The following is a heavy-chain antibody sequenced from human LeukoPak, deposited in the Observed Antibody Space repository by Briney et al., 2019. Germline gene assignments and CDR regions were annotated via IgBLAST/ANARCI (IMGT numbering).Heavy chain of an antibody. D-gene: IGHD3-22*01. V-gene: IGHV1-18*01. CDR2: ISGYNGNT. CDR1: GYTFTSYD. CDR3: ARGGWYYYESSGYYLIDN. J-gene: IGHJ4*02. Sequence: GASVKFSCKASGYTFTSYDINWVRQATGQGLEWMGWISGYNGNTKYAQKFQARVTLTTDTSTSTAYMELWSLRSDDTALYYCARGGWYYYESSGYYLIDNWGQGTLVTVSS.